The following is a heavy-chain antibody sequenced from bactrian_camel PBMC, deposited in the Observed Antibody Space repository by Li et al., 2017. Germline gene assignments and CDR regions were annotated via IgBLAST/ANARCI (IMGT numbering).Heavy chain of an antibody. J-gene: IGHJ6*01. Sequence: VQLVESGGNSVQAGGTLNLSCAVSGYRFRANCMGWFRQAPGKEREGVAISWASGGGQTFYGDSVKGRFAISQDNAKDMVYLQMNSLQPEDTNVYYCATGTRLSRPWHVSRETGWWGQGTQVTVS. V-gene: IGHV3-3*01. CDR2: SWASGGGQT. CDR1: GYRFRANC. D-gene: IGHD7*01. CDR3: ATGTRLSRPWHVSRETGW.